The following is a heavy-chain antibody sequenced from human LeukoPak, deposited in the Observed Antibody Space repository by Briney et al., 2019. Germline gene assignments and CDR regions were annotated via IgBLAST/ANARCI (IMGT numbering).Heavy chain of an antibody. CDR2: IRVWSNYR. D-gene: IGHD3-22*01. V-gene: IGHV3-21*01. CDR3: VRLRRNNDRSGYYYYYDY. J-gene: IGHJ4*02. CDR1: GYTFSDFS. Sequence: PGGSLRLSCAASGYTFSDFSVNWVRQAPGKGLEWVSSIRVWSNYRYYADSVRGRFTISREDARDSLFLQMNSLRAEDTAVYFCVRLRRNNDRSGYYYYYDYWGQGTLVTVSS.